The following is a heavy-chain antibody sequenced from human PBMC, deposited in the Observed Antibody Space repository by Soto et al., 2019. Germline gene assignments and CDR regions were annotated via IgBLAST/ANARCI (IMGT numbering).Heavy chain of an antibody. V-gene: IGHV3-48*01. CDR3: ARDYSYGSGSYYLYYFDY. Sequence: GGSLRLSCAASGFTFSSYSMNWVRQAPGKGLEWVSYISSSSSTIYYADSVKGRFTISRDNAKNSLYLQMNSLRAEDTAVYYCARDYSYGSGSYYLYYFDYWGQGTLVTVSS. CDR2: ISSSSSTI. D-gene: IGHD3-10*01. J-gene: IGHJ4*02. CDR1: GFTFSSYS.